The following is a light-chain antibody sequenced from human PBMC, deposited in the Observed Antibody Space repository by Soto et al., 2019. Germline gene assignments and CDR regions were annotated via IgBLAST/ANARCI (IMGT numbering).Light chain of an antibody. CDR2: SNN. CDR1: TSNIGSNT. J-gene: IGLJ3*02. Sequence: QSVLTQQPSASGTPGQRVTISCSGSTSNIGSNTVNWYQQLPGTAPKLLIYSNNQRPSGVPDRFSGSKSGTSASLAISGLQSEDEADYYCAAWDDSLNGLWVFGGGTKLTVL. V-gene: IGLV1-44*01. CDR3: AAWDDSLNGLWV.